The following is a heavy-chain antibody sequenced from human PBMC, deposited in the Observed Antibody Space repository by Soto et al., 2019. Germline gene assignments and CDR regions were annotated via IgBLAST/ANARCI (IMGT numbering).Heavy chain of an antibody. CDR3: ARESNHYQDFFQN. J-gene: IGHJ4*02. Sequence: ASVKVSCKTSGYPFPSFEVHWIRQAPGQRPEWMGGISDAGSGNTKYSQKFQDRLTITGDKRATTVYMALSSLTSEDTATYYCARESNHYQDFFQNWGQGTQVTVSS. V-gene: IGHV1-3*01. CDR1: GYPFPSFE. CDR2: ISDAGSGNT. D-gene: IGHD2-2*01.